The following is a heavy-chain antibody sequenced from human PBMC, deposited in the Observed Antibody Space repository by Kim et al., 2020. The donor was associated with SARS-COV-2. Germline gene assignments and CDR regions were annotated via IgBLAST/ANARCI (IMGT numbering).Heavy chain of an antibody. V-gene: IGHV4-59*01. J-gene: IGHJ6*02. D-gene: IGHD3-22*01. CDR1: GGSISSYY. CDR3: VREWLTHPYYYGMDV. CDR2: IYYSGST. Sequence: SETLSLTCTVSGGSISSYYWSLIRQPPGKGLEWIGYIYYSGSTNYNPSLKSRVTISVVTSDNQFSLKLRDVTAADTAVYYCVREWLTHPYYYGMDVWGQGTTVTVSS.